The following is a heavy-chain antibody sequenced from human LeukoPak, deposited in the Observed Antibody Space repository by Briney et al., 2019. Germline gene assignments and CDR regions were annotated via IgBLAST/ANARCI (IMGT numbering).Heavy chain of an antibody. Sequence: SETLSLTCAVYGGSFSGYYWSWIRQPPGKGLEWIGYIYYSGSTYYNPSLKSRITISVDTSKNQFSLKLSSVTAADTAVYYCARVGGYGDFTFDYWGQGTLVTVSS. CDR3: ARVGGYGDFTFDY. J-gene: IGHJ4*02. V-gene: IGHV4-34*09. CDR1: GGSFSGYY. CDR2: IYYSGST. D-gene: IGHD4-17*01.